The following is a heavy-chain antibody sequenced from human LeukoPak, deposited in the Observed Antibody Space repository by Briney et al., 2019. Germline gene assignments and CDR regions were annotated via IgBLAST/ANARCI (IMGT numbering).Heavy chain of an antibody. Sequence: ASVKVSCKASGYTFTSYYMHWVRQAPGQGLEWMGIINPSGGSTSYAQKFQGRVTMTRDTSTSTVYMELSRLRSDDTAVYYCARDGAVAGTGSVVLRYYYGMDVWGQGTTVTVSS. J-gene: IGHJ6*02. D-gene: IGHD6-19*01. CDR2: INPSGGST. CDR3: ARDGAVAGTGSVVLRYYYGMDV. V-gene: IGHV1-46*01. CDR1: GYTFTSYY.